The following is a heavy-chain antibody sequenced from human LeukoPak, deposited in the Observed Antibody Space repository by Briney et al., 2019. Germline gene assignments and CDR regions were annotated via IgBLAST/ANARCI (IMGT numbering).Heavy chain of an antibody. J-gene: IGHJ4*02. Sequence: SETLSLTCAVYGGSFSGYYWSWIRQAPGKGLEWIGEINHSGSTNYNPSLKSRVTISVDTSKNQFSLKLSSVTAADTAVYYCAYRGYSYGLRDYWGQGTLVTVSS. CDR3: AYRGYSYGLRDY. CDR1: GGSFSGYY. CDR2: INHSGST. D-gene: IGHD5-18*01. V-gene: IGHV4-34*01.